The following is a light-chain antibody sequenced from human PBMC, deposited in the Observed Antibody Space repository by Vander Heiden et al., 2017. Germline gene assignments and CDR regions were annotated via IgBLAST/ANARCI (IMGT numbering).Light chain of an antibody. Sequence: DIVMTQSPDSLAVSLGERATINCKSSQSVLYSSNNENYLAWYQQKPGQSPRLLIYWASTRESGVPDRFSGTGSGTDFTLTISTLQAEDVAVYYCQQDDRPPFIFGHGTKVDIK. CDR1: QSVLYSSNNENY. J-gene: IGKJ3*01. CDR3: QQDDRPPFI. V-gene: IGKV4-1*01. CDR2: WAS.